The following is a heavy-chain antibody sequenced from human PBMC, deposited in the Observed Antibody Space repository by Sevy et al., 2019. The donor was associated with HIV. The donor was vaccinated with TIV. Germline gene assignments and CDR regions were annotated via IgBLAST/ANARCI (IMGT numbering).Heavy chain of an antibody. CDR1: GFTFSSYA. CDR2: ISYDGSNK. J-gene: IGHJ6*02. CDR3: AWSPPDFWSGSYYYYYGMDV. V-gene: IGHV3-30*04. D-gene: IGHD3-3*01. Sequence: GGSLRLSCAASGFTFSSYAMHWVRQAPGKGLEWVAVISYDGSNKYYADSVKGRFTISRDNSKNTLYLQMNSLRAEDTAVYYCAWSPPDFWSGSYYYYYGMDVWGQGTTVTVSS.